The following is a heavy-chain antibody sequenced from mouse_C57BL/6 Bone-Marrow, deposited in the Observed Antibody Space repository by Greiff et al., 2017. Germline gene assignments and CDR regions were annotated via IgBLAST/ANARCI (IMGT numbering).Heavy chain of an antibody. CDR3: TTRGYYCAMDY. CDR1: GFNIKDDY. D-gene: IGHD2-2*01. Sequence: EVQLQQSGAELVRPGASVKLSCTASGFNIKDDYMHWVKQRPEQGLEWIGWIDPEDGDTEYASKFQGKATITADTSSNTAYLPLSSLTSEDTAVYYCTTRGYYCAMDYWGQGTSVTVSS. CDR2: IDPEDGDT. J-gene: IGHJ4*01. V-gene: IGHV14-4*01.